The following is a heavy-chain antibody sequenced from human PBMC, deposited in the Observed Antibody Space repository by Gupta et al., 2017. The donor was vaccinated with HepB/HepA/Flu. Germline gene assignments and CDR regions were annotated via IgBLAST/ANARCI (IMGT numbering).Heavy chain of an antibody. CDR3: ATSDIARRDLRKRFFDS. CDR2: MNANSGNT. D-gene: IGHD5-12*01. V-gene: IGHV1-8*01. Sequence: QVPLVQSGAEVKTPGALVTVSCQASGYIFSKSDLNWVRQAAGQGPEWMAWMNANSGNTGYAQDFQGRVTITRNISISTAYMELHSLRPEDTAIYYGATSDIARRDLRKRFFDSWGQGTLVTVSS. CDR1: GYIFSKSD. J-gene: IGHJ4*02.